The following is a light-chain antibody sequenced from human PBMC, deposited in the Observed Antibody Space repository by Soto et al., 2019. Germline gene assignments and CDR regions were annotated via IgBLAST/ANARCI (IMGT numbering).Light chain of an antibody. V-gene: IGKV1-39*01. CDR3: QESFFTLGT. CDR2: GAS. J-gene: IGKJ1*01. Sequence: DIQMAQAPSSLSASVGGRVTITCRASQYIGDFLNWYQQTPGKAPKLLIFGASNLHIGVPSRFSGSGSGTEFTLTINNLQREDFATYYCQESFFTLGTFGRGTKVDI. CDR1: QYIGDF.